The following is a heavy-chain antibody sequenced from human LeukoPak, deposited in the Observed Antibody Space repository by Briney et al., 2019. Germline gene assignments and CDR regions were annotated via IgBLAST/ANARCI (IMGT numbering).Heavy chain of an antibody. V-gene: IGHV4-34*01. J-gene: IGHJ5*02. Sequence: PSETLSLTCAVYGGSFSGYYWSWIRQPPGKGLEWIGEINHSGSTNYNPSLKSRVTISVDTSKNQFSLKLSSVTAADTAVYYCATEVVVAATPGFSGLNWFDPWGQGTLVTVSS. CDR2: INHSGST. CDR3: ATEVVVAATPGFSGLNWFDP. D-gene: IGHD2-15*01. CDR1: GGSFSGYY.